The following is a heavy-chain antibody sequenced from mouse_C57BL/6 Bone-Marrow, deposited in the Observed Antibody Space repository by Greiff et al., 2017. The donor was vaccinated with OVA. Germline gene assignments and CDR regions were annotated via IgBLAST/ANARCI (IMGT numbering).Heavy chain of an antibody. J-gene: IGHJ2*01. D-gene: IGHD1-1*01. Sequence: DVKLVESGGDLVKPGGSLKLSCAASGFTFSSYGMSWVRQTPDKRLEWVATISSGGSYTYYPDSVKGRFTISRDNAKNTLYLQMSSLKSEDTAMYYCARVLYYGSSYGFDYWGQGTTLTVSS. V-gene: IGHV5-6*02. CDR2: ISSGGSYT. CDR3: ARVLYYGSSYGFDY. CDR1: GFTFSSYG.